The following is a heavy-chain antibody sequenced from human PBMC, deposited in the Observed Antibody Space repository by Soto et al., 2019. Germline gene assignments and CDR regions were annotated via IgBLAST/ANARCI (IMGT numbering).Heavy chain of an antibody. CDR1: GGSISSSSYY. J-gene: IGHJ6*02. V-gene: IGHV4-39*01. CDR2: IYYSGST. CDR3: ARPSEGYYGMDV. Sequence: QLQLQESGPGLVKPSETLSLTCTVSGGSISSSSYYWGWIRQPPGKGLEWIVSIYYSGSTSYNPSLKSRVTISVDTSKNQFSLKLSSVTAADTAVYYCARPSEGYYGMDVWGQGTTVTVSS.